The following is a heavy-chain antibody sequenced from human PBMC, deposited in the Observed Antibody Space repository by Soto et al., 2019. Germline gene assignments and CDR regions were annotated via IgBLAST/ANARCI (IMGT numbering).Heavy chain of an antibody. CDR3: ASGDVLVPSSYYVMDV. CDR2: IYYSGST. V-gene: IGHV4-61*01. CDR1: GGSVSSGSYY. D-gene: IGHD2-2*01. Sequence: QVQLQESGPGLVKPSETLSLTCTVSGGSVSSGSYYWSWIRQPPGKGLEWIGYIYYSGSTNYNPSLMTRDPVSVATSNEQFSLKLSSVTAADTAVYYWASGDVLVPSSYYVMDVWGLGTTVTVSS. J-gene: IGHJ6*02.